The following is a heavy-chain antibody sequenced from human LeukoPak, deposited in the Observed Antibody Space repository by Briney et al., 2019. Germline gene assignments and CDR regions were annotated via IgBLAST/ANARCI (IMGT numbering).Heavy chain of an antibody. CDR2: IYYSGSN. CDR1: GGSISSGGYY. Sequence: SQTLSLTCTVSGGSISSGGYYWSWIRQHPGKSLEWIGYIYYSGSNYYNPPLKRRVTISVDTSKNQFSLKLSSVTAANTAVYYCARDRRMVRGVTTYYNYYGMDVWGQGTTVTVSS. CDR3: ARDRRMVRGVTTYYNYYGMDV. D-gene: IGHD3-10*01. J-gene: IGHJ6*02. V-gene: IGHV4-31*03.